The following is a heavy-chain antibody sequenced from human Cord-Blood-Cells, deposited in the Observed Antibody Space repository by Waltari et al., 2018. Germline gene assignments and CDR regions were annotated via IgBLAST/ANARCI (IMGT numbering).Heavy chain of an antibody. CDR1: GGSISSSSYY. J-gene: IGHJ5*02. CDR3: ARYSSSWYWFDP. Sequence: QLQLQESGPGLVKPSETLSLTCTVSGGSISSSSYYWGGIRQPPGKGLEWIGSIYYSGSTYYNPSLKSRVTISVDTSKNQFSLKLSSVTAADTAVYYCARYSSSWYWFDPWGQGTLVTVSS. CDR2: IYYSGST. D-gene: IGHD6-13*01. V-gene: IGHV4-39*01.